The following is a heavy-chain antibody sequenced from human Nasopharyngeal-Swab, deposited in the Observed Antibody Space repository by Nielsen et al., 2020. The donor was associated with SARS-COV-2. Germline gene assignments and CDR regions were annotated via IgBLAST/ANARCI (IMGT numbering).Heavy chain of an antibody. D-gene: IGHD5-24*01. V-gene: IGHV3-11*04. CDR1: GLTVSGNY. CDR2: ISSSGSIT. Sequence: GESLKISCAASGLTVSGNYMSWIRQAPGKGLEWISDISSSGSITHYADSMKGRFTISRDNAKKSLYLQMNSLRAEDTDVYYCARGVETIHHWGQGSLVTVSS. CDR3: ARGVETIHH. J-gene: IGHJ1*01.